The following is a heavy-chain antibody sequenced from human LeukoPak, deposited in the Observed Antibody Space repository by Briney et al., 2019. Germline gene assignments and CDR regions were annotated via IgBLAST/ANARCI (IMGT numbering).Heavy chain of an antibody. CDR3: ARGNTAMVTILGY. J-gene: IGHJ4*02. CDR1: GYTFTGYY. V-gene: IGHV1-2*02. D-gene: IGHD5-18*01. CDR2: INPNSGGT. Sequence: ASVKVSCKASGYTFTGYYMHWVRQAPGQGLEWMGWINPNSGGTNYAQKFQGRVTMTRDTSIGTAYMELSRLRSDDTAVYYCARGNTAMVTILGYWGQGTLVTVSS.